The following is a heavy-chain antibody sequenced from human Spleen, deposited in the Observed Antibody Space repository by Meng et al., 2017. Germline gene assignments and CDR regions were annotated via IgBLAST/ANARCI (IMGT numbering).Heavy chain of an antibody. Sequence: VQLVQSGAEVKTPGASSTVSCKASGYSLTNYYIHWVRLAPGQGLEWIGMINPSGGHTSYTQKFQGRVTMTLDTSTSTFYMDLRSLTSEDTAVYFCATSEIVPGVSFDYWGQGTLVTVSS. CDR3: ATSEIVPGVSFDY. CDR1: GYSLTNYY. V-gene: IGHV1-46*01. D-gene: IGHD5-12*01. CDR2: INPSGGHT. J-gene: IGHJ4*02.